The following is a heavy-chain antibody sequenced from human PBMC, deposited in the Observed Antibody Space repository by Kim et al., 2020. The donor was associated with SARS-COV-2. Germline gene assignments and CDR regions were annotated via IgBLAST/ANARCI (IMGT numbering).Heavy chain of an antibody. D-gene: IGHD5-18*01. V-gene: IGHV1-46*01. J-gene: IGHJ4*02. Sequence: QKFQGRVTMTRDTSTSTVYMELSSLRSEDTAVYYCARAGYSYGYLYYFDYWGQGTLVTVSS. CDR3: ARAGYSYGYLYYFDY.